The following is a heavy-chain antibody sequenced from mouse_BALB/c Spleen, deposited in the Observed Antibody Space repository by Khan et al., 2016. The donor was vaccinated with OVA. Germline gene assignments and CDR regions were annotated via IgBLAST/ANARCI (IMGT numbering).Heavy chain of an antibody. CDR2: IYPVDGST. V-gene: IGHV1S56*01. CDR3: ARGYYGYLDY. CDR1: GYTLTSYY. Sequence: QVQLQQPGPELVRPEASVKMSCKASGYTLTSYYIHWVKQRPGQGLEWIGWIYPVDGSTKYNEKFKGKTTLTADKSSSTASMLLSSLTSEDSAIYFCARGYYGYLDYWGQGTTLTVSS. J-gene: IGHJ2*01. D-gene: IGHD1-1*01.